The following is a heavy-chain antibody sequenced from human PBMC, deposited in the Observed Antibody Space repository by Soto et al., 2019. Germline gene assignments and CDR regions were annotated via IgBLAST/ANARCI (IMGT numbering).Heavy chain of an antibody. CDR1: GGAFSGYY. Sequence: SETLSLTCAVYGGAFSGYYWSWIRQPPGKGLEWIGEINHSGSTNYNPSLKSRVTISVDTSKNQFSLKLSSVTAADTAVYYCARGSTKLRFLEWLRFRWFDPWGQGILVTVPQ. CDR2: INHSGST. V-gene: IGHV4-34*01. CDR3: ARGSTKLRFLEWLRFRWFDP. D-gene: IGHD3-3*01. J-gene: IGHJ5*02.